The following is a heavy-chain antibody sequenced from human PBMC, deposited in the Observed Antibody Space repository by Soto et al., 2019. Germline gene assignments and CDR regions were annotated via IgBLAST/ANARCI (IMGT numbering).Heavy chain of an antibody. D-gene: IGHD2-8*01. Sequence: QVQLQESGPRLVKPSGTLSLTCAVSSGSIDNVYWWGWVRQSPGKGLEWIGETSHDGVTNYNPSLEGRVTISIDKSKNQFYLDLNAVTAADTAMYYCARNGYCTHPGCIVGWFHPWGPGTLVTVSS. CDR3: ARNGYCTHPGCIVGWFHP. CDR1: SGSIDNVYW. V-gene: IGHV4-4*02. J-gene: IGHJ5*02. CDR2: TSHDGVT.